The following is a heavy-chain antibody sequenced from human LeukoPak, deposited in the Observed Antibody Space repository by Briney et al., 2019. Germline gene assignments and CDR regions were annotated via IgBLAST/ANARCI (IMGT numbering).Heavy chain of an antibody. CDR1: GPSVSGCF. J-gene: IGHJ4*02. Sequence: SGGSLRLSCAASGPSVSGCFMNWVRQAPGKGLEWVSVMRNGDTTDYADSVKGRFTISVDKSKNTVYLQMNSLRTEDTAVYYCSREGYFNFENWGQGTLVTVSS. CDR2: MRNGDTT. V-gene: IGHV3-66*02. CDR3: SREGYFNFEN. D-gene: IGHD2-15*01.